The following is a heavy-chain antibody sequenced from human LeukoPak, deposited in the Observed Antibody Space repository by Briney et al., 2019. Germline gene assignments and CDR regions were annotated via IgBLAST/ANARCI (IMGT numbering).Heavy chain of an antibody. V-gene: IGHV1-69*05. D-gene: IGHD2-21*02. CDR3: ASRAYCGGDCYWRGAFDI. Sequence: SVKVSCKASGGTFSSYAISWVRQAPGQGLEWMGGIIPIFGTANYAQKFQGRVTITTDESTNTAYMELSSLRSEDTDVYYCASRAYCGGDCYWRGAFDIWGQGTMVTVSS. CDR2: IIPIFGTA. J-gene: IGHJ3*02. CDR1: GGTFSSYA.